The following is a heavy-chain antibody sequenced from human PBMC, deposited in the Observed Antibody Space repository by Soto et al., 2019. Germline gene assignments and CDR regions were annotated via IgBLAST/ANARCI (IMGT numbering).Heavy chain of an antibody. Sequence: PGGSLRLSCAASGFTFSSYGMHWVRQAPGKGLEWVAVISYDGSNKYYADSVKGRFTISRDNSKNTLYLQMNSLRAEDTAVYYCAKDRLKYQLLYEFDYWGQGTLVTVSS. D-gene: IGHD2-2*02. CDR1: GFTFSSYG. J-gene: IGHJ4*02. CDR3: AKDRLKYQLLYEFDY. CDR2: ISYDGSNK. V-gene: IGHV3-30*18.